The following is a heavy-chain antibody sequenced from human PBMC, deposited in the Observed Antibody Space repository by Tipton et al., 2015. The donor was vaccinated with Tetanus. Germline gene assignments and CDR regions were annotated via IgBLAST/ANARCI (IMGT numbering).Heavy chain of an antibody. V-gene: IGHV4-61*08. J-gene: IGHJ6*02. CDR3: ARLTGHSMDVVDYYYFGMDV. Sequence: TLSLTCTVSGGSVRSGDYSWNWIRQPPGKGLEWIGYIYYTGSTNYNPSLKSGVTISLDTSKNQFSLKLTSVSAADTAVYYCARLTGHSMDVVDYYYFGMDVWGQGTKVTVSS. CDR2: IYYTGST. D-gene: IGHD2-21*01. CDR1: GGSVRSGDYS.